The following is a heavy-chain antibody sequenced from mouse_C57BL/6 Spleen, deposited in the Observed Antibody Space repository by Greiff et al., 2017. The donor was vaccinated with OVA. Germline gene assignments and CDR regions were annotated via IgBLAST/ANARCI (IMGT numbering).Heavy chain of an antibody. Sequence: EVQGVESGEGLVKPGGSLKLSCAASGFTFSSYAMSWVRQTPEKRLEWVAYISSGGDYIYYADTVKGRFTISRDNARTTLYLQMSSLKSEDTAMYYCTIYYDYPYAMDYWGQGTSVTVSS. D-gene: IGHD2-4*01. CDR2: ISSGGDYI. J-gene: IGHJ4*01. CDR3: TIYYDYPYAMDY. CDR1: GFTFSSYA. V-gene: IGHV5-9-1*02.